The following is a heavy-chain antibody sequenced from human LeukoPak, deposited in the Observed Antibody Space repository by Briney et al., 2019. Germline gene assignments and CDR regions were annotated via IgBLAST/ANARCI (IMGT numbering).Heavy chain of an antibody. Sequence: ASVKVSCKASDYKFTSHTIIWVRQAPGQGLEWMGIINPSGGSTSYAQKFQGRVTMTGDTSTSTVYMELSSLRSEDTAVYYCARGEFSDYWGQGALVTVSS. V-gene: IGHV1-46*01. CDR1: DYKFTSHT. CDR2: INPSGGST. J-gene: IGHJ4*02. CDR3: ARGEFSDY. D-gene: IGHD3-16*02.